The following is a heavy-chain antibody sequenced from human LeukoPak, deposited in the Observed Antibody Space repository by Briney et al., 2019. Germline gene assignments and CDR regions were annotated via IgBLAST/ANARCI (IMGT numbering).Heavy chain of an antibody. V-gene: IGHV3-48*01. CDR1: GFTFSSYG. Sequence: GGSLRLSCAASGFTFSSYGMSWVRQAPGKGLEWVSYISSTSSTIYYPDSVKGRFIISRDNAKNSLYLQMNSLRAEDTAVYYCARDTGGRGWLDPWGQGTLVTVSS. CDR2: ISSTSSTI. J-gene: IGHJ5*02. D-gene: IGHD2-8*02. CDR3: ARDTGGRGWLDP.